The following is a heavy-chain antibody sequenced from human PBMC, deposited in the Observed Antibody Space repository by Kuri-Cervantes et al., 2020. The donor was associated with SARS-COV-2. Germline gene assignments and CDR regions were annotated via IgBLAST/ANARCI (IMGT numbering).Heavy chain of an antibody. CDR1: GFTFSSYN. CDR2: ISSSSSYI. V-gene: IGHV3-21*01. J-gene: IGHJ4*02. Sequence: GGSLRLSCAASGFTFSSYNMNWVRQAPGKGLEWVSSISSSSSYIYYADSVKGRFTISRDNAKNSLYLQMNSLRAEDTAVYYCARAGRWELLLGRLAYFDYWGQGTLVTVSS. CDR3: ARAGRWELLLGRLAYFDY. D-gene: IGHD1-26*01.